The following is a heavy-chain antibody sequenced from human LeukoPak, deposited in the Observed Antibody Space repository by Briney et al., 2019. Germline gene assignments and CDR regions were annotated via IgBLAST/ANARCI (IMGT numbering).Heavy chain of an antibody. CDR1: GFTFSGSA. V-gene: IGHV3-73*01. CDR2: IRSKANSYAT. CDR3: TRRRYSGYDLYYFDY. Sequence: GGSLRLSCAASGFTFSGSAMHWVRQASGKGLEWVGRIRSKANSYATAYAASVKGRFTISRDDSKNTACLQMNSLKTEDTAVYYCTRRRYSGYDLYYFDYWGQGTLVTVSS. D-gene: IGHD5-12*01. J-gene: IGHJ4*02.